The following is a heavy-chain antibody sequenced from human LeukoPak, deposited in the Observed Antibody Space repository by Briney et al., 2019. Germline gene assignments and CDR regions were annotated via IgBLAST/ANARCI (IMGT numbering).Heavy chain of an antibody. J-gene: IGHJ5*01. CDR1: GFTFSDYY. D-gene: IGHD6-13*01. Sequence: GGSLRLSCAASGFTFSDYYMSWIRQAPGKGLEWISYISYNGRTIHYADSVKGRFIISRDNTKKSLYLQMNSLRVEDTAVYYCARAAGWLDPWGRGTLVTVPS. V-gene: IGHV3-11*01. CDR3: ARAAGWLDP. CDR2: ISYNGRTI.